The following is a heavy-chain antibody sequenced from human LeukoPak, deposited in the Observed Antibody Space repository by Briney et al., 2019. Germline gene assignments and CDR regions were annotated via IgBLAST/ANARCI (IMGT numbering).Heavy chain of an antibody. CDR2: INPNSGGT. J-gene: IGHJ5*02. CDR3: ARAPSFTYYYGSGSYYDNWFDP. D-gene: IGHD3-10*01. V-gene: IGHV1-2*02. CDR1: GYTFTGYY. Sequence: ASVKVSCKASGYTFTGYYMHWVRQAPGQGLEGMGWINPNSGGTNYAQKFQGRVTMTRDTSISTAYMELSSLRSEDTAVYYCARAPSFTYYYGSGSYYDNWFDPWGQGTLVTVSS.